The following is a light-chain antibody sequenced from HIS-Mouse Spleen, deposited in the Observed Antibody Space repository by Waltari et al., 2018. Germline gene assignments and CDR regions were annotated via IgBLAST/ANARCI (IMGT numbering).Light chain of an antibody. CDR3: QVWDSSSDHVV. CDR2: GDS. V-gene: IGLV3-21*03. Sequence: SYVLTQPPSVPVAPGKTARITCGGNNIGSKSGHWYQQKPGQAPVLVVYGDSDRPSGIPERFSGSNSGNTATLTISRVEAGDEADYYCQVWDSSSDHVVFGGGTKLTVL. CDR1: NIGSKS. J-gene: IGLJ2*01.